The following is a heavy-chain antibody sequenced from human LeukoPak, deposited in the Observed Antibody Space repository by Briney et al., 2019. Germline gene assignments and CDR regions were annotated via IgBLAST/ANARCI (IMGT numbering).Heavy chain of an antibody. J-gene: IGHJ4*02. V-gene: IGHV3-74*01. CDR2: ILSDGRTT. Sequence: GGSLRLSCAASGFTFSSYWVHWVRQAPGKGLMWVSHILSDGRTTAYADAVKGRFTLSRDNAKNSLYLQMNSLRAEDTAVYYCARETRWELFDYWGQGILVTVSS. D-gene: IGHD1-26*01. CDR3: ARETRWELFDY. CDR1: GFTFSSYW.